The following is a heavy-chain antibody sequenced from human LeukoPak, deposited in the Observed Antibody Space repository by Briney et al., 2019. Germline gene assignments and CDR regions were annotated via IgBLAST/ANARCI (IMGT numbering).Heavy chain of an antibody. J-gene: IGHJ4*02. D-gene: IGHD3-10*01. Sequence: SQTLSLTCAISGDSVSRNTAAWNWIRQSPSRGLEWLGRTYYRSKWYTDYAESVKSQITINSDTSKNQFSLHLNSVTPEDTAVYYCARVLWFGQLETFDYWGQGTLVTVSS. CDR1: GDSVSRNTAA. CDR2: TYYRSKWYT. CDR3: ARVLWFGQLETFDY. V-gene: IGHV6-1*01.